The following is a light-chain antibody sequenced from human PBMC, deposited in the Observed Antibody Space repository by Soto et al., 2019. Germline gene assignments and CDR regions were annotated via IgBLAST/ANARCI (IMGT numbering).Light chain of an antibody. CDR3: SPYAVSNNWV. CDR1: SSDIGVYDY. Sequence: QSALTQPPSASGSPGQSVTISCTGTSSDIGVYDYVSWYQQKSGKAPKLMIFEVSRRPSGVPDRFSGSKSGNTASLTVSGLQAEDEGDYYCSPYAVSNNWVFGGGTKLTVL. J-gene: IGLJ3*02. V-gene: IGLV2-8*01. CDR2: EVS.